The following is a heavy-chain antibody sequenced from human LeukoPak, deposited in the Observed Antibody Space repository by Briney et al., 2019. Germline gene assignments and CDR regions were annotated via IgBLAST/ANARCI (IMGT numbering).Heavy chain of an antibody. CDR2: ISSSGSTI. V-gene: IGHV3-48*03. Sequence: PGGSLRLSCAASGFTFSSYEMNWVRQAPGKGLEWVSYISSSGSTIYYADSVKGRFTISRDNAKNSLYLQMNSLRAEDTAVYYCARVGWSYFGLVSDYWGQGTLVTVSS. J-gene: IGHJ4*02. D-gene: IGHD1-26*01. CDR1: GFTFSSYE. CDR3: ARVGWSYFGLVSDY.